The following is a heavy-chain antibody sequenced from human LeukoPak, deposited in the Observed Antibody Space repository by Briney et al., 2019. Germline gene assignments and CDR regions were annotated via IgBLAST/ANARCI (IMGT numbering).Heavy chain of an antibody. J-gene: IGHJ6*02. CDR2: INHSGST. Sequence: PSETLSLTCAVYGGSFSDYYWSWIRQPPGKGLEWIGEINHSGSTNYNPSLKSRVTISVDTSKNQFSLKLSSVTAADTAVYYCARGRGSSGWSSSGMDVWGQGTTVTVSS. CDR3: ARGRGSSGWSSSGMDV. V-gene: IGHV4-34*01. CDR1: GGSFSDYY. D-gene: IGHD6-19*01.